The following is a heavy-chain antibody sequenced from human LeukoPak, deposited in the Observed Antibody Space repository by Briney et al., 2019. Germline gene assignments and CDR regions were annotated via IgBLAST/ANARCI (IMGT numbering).Heavy chain of an antibody. CDR2: IYYSGST. J-gene: IGHJ3*02. Sequence: SETLSLTCTVSGGSISPYYWSWIRQPPGKGLEWIGVIYYSGSTNYNPSLKSRVTISVDTSKHHFSLKLSSLTAADTAVYYCARLGPVEMSTGRAFDIWGQGTMVTVSS. D-gene: IGHD5-24*01. V-gene: IGHV4-59*08. CDR1: GGSISPYY. CDR3: ARLGPVEMSTGRAFDI.